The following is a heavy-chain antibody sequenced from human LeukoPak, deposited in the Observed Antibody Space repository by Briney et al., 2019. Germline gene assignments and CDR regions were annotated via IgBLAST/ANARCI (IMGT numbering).Heavy chain of an antibody. V-gene: IGHV4-38-2*02. CDR2: IYHSGST. CDR1: GYSISSGYY. J-gene: IGHJ4*02. Sequence: SETLSLTCTVSGYSISSGYYWGWIRQPPGKGLEWIGTIYHSGSTYYNPSLKSRVTISVDTSKNQFSLKLSSVTAADTAVYYCARGGGVLDYWGQGTLVTVSS. CDR3: ARGGGVLDY. D-gene: IGHD3-16*01.